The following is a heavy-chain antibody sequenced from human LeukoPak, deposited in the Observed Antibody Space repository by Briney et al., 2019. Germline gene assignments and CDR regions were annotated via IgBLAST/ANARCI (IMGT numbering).Heavy chain of an antibody. CDR2: ISSSSSYI. CDR1: GFTFSSYS. J-gene: IGHJ3*02. V-gene: IGHV3-21*01. Sequence: PGGSLRLSCAASGFTFSSYSMNWVRQAPGKGLEWVSSISSSSSYIYYADSVKGRFTISRDNAKNSLYLQMNSLRAEDTAVYYCARDPIPVAAAFEDAFDIWGQGTMVTVSS. D-gene: IGHD6-13*01. CDR3: ARDPIPVAAAFEDAFDI.